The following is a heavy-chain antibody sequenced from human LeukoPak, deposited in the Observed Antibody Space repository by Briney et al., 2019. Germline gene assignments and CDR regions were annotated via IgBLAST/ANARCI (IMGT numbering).Heavy chain of an antibody. CDR3: ARGFDHYDFWSGFPASGEWFDP. J-gene: IGHJ5*02. CDR1: GYTFTSYG. CDR2: ISAYNGNT. Sequence: ASVKVSCKXSGYTFTSYGISWVRQAPGQGLEWMGWISAYNGNTNYAQKLQGRVTMTTDTSTSTAYMELRSLRSDDTAVYYCARGFDHYDFWSGFPASGEWFDPWGQGTLVTVSS. V-gene: IGHV1-18*01. D-gene: IGHD3-3*01.